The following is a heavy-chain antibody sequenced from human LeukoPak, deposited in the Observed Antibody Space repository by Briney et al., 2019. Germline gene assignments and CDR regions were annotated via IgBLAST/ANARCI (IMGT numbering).Heavy chain of an antibody. D-gene: IGHD6-19*01. Sequence: GGSLRLSCAASGFTFSSNAMSWVRQAPGKGLEWVSAISGSDARTYYADSVKGRFTISRDNSKNSLYLQMSSLRAEDTAVYYCAKPLSGWYSFDYWGQGTLVTVSS. CDR2: ISGSDART. CDR1: GFTFSSNA. J-gene: IGHJ4*02. V-gene: IGHV3-23*01. CDR3: AKPLSGWYSFDY.